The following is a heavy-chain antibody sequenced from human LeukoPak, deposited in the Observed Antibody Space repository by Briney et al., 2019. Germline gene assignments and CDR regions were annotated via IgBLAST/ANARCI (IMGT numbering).Heavy chain of an antibody. V-gene: IGHV3-23*01. CDR1: GFTFSSYV. D-gene: IGHD6-19*01. CDR3: AKDPYSSGPYNWFDP. Sequence: GGSLRLSCAASGFTFSSYVMSWVRQAPGKGLEWVSAISASGGSTFYADSVKGRFTISRDNSKNTLYLQMNSLSAEDTAVYYCAKDPYSSGPYNWFDPWGQGTLVTVSS. J-gene: IGHJ5*02. CDR2: ISASGGST.